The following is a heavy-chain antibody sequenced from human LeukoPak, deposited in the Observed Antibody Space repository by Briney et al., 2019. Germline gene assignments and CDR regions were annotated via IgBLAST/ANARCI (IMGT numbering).Heavy chain of an antibody. V-gene: IGHV3-30*18. CDR1: GFTFSSYG. J-gene: IGHJ4*02. CDR3: AKAGKYYDILTGYQSGGFDY. D-gene: IGHD3-9*01. Sequence: GRSLRLSCGASGFTFSSYGMHWVRQAPGKGLEWVAVISYDGSNKYYADSVKGRFTISRDNSKNTLYLQMNSLRAEDTAVYYCAKAGKYYDILTGYQSGGFDYWGQGTLVTVSS. CDR2: ISYDGSNK.